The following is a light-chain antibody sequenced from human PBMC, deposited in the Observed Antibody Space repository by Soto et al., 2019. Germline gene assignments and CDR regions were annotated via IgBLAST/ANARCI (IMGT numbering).Light chain of an antibody. CDR1: QSISSY. CDR3: QQYGTSEII. J-gene: IGKJ5*01. CDR2: DAS. V-gene: IGKV3-11*01. Sequence: EIVLTQSPATLSLSPGARATLSCRASQSISSYLAWYQQKPGQAPRLLIYDASNRATGIPARFSGSGSGTDFTLTISRLETEDFAVFYCQQYGTSEIIFGQATRLEIK.